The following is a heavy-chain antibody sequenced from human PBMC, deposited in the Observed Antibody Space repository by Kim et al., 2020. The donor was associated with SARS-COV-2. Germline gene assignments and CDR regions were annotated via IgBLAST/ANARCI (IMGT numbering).Heavy chain of an antibody. V-gene: IGHV3-7*01. CDR1: GFSLGDYW. CDR3: SRCTITSYY. CDR2: IKQDGTDK. Sequence: GGSLRLSCAASGFSLGDYWMNWVRQAPGKGLEWVANIKQDGTDKHYVDSFKGRFPISRYNANNSLYLPINSLRAEDTAVSFCSRCTITSYYLCHGTLVTV. D-gene: IGHD2-2*01. J-gene: IGHJ4*01.